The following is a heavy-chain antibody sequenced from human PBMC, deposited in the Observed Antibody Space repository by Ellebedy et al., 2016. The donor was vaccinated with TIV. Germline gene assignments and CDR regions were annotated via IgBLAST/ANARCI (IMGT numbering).Heavy chain of an antibody. V-gene: IGHV3-72*01. Sequence: PGGSLRLSCAVPGVSFSRYDMNWVRQAPGKGLEWIGRTKNRANSYTIEYAASVKGRFTISRDDSKNSVYLQMNSLKTEDTALYYCARWDSGACRDWGQGALVTVSS. J-gene: IGHJ4*02. CDR2: TKNRANSYTI. CDR3: ARWDSGACRD. D-gene: IGHD2-8*02. CDR1: GVSFSRYD.